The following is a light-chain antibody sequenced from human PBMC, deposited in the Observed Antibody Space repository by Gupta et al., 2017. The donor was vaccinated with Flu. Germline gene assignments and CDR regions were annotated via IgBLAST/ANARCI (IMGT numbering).Light chain of an antibody. Sequence: HSSLTQPAPVSGSPGQSITISCTGTSSDVGAYGFVSWYQQHPDKVPKLIIYQANKRPSGVPNRFSGSVSGNTASLTISGLQADDEADYYCCSYTSASTGVFGGGTKVTV. J-gene: IGLJ3*02. CDR2: QAN. V-gene: IGLV2-14*02. CDR1: SSDVGAYGF. CDR3: CSYTSASTGV.